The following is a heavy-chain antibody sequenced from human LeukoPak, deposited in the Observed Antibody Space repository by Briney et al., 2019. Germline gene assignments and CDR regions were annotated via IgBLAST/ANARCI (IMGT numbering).Heavy chain of an antibody. CDR3: ASLNLPDSSGYYDD. CDR1: GYTFTGHY. Sequence: ASVKVSCKASGYTFTGHYMHWVRQAPGQGLEWMGWINPNSGGTNYAQKFQGRVTMTRDTSITTAHMELSRLRSDDTAVYYCASLNLPDSSGYYDDWGQGTLVTVPS. D-gene: IGHD3-22*01. J-gene: IGHJ4*02. V-gene: IGHV1-2*02. CDR2: INPNSGGT.